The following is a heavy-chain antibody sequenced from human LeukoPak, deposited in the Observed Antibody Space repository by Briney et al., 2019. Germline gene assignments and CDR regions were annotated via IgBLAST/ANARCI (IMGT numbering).Heavy chain of an antibody. CDR3: AKDLSGYGATPHDY. V-gene: IGHV3-23*01. CDR2: ISGSGGST. Sequence: GGSLRLSCAASGFTFSSYAMSWFRQAPGKGLEWVSAISGSGGSTYYADSVKGRFTISRDNSKNTLYLQMNSLRAEDTAVYYCAKDLSGYGATPHDYWGQGTLVTVSS. D-gene: IGHD6-25*01. J-gene: IGHJ4*02. CDR1: GFTFSSYA.